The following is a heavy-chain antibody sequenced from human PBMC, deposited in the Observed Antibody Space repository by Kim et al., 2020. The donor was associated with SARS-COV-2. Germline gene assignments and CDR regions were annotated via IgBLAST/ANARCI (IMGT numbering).Heavy chain of an antibody. D-gene: IGHD4-17*01. Sequence: SETLSLTCTVSGGSISSYYWSWIRQPPGKGLEWIGYIYYSGSTNYNPSLKSRVTISVDTSKNQFSLKLSSVTAADTAVYYCARDLDYGDYPHFDPWGQGTLVTVSS. CDR2: IYYSGST. J-gene: IGHJ5*02. CDR3: ARDLDYGDYPHFDP. V-gene: IGHV4-59*01. CDR1: GGSISSYY.